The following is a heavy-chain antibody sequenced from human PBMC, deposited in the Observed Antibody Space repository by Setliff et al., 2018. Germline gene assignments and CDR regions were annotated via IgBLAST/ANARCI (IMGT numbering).Heavy chain of an antibody. V-gene: IGHV1-2*02. CDR3: AKQGDLAFDY. CDR1: GYPFVGYF. D-gene: IGHD3-16*01. J-gene: IGHJ4*02. CDR2: IDPKSGRT. Sequence: GASVKVSCKTSGYPFVGYFIYWMRQAPGQGLEWVGWIDPKSGRTKYAVKFQGRVTMTRDTSSSTIYMEGNSLTSDDTAVYFCAKQGDLAFDYWGQGTQVTVSS.